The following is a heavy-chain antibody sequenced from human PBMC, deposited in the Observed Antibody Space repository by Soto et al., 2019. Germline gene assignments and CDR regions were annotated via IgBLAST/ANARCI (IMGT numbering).Heavy chain of an antibody. Sequence: EVQLLESGGGLVQPGGSLRISCAASGITLRSYAMSWVRQAPGKGLEWVSTISGSGGSTYYADSVKGRFTISRDNSKNTLYLQMNSLRAEDTAVYYCAKDLFGGSYIENRAEYLQHWGQGTLVTVSS. J-gene: IGHJ1*01. V-gene: IGHV3-23*01. CDR3: AKDLFGGSYIENRAEYLQH. D-gene: IGHD1-26*01. CDR1: GITLRSYA. CDR2: ISGSGGST.